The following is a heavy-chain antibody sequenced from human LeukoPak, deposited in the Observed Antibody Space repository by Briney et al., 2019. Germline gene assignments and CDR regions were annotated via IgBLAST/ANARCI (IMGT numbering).Heavy chain of an antibody. CDR2: ISYDGSNK. J-gene: IGHJ4*02. Sequence: GRSLRLSCAASGFTFSSYAMHWVRQAPGKGLEWVAVISYDGSNKYYADSVKGRFTISRDNSKNTLYLQMNSLRAEDTAVYYCARDLAVTASYYFDYWGQGTLVTVSS. V-gene: IGHV3-30-3*01. CDR1: GFTFSSYA. D-gene: IGHD2-21*02. CDR3: ARDLAVTASYYFDY.